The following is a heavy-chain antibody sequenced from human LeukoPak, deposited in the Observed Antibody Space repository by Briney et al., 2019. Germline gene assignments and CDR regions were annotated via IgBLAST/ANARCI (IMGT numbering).Heavy chain of an antibody. J-gene: IGHJ4*02. CDR2: ISAYNGNT. D-gene: IGHD1-26*01. V-gene: IGHV1-18*01. Sequence: ASVKVSCKAYGYTFTIYGIRWVRQAPGQGLEWMGWISAYNGNTNYAQKLQGRVTMTTDTSTSTVYMELRSLRSDDTAVYYCARGTYSGSSVTPPPDYWGQGTLVTVST. CDR3: ARGTYSGSSVTPPPDY. CDR1: GYTFTIYG.